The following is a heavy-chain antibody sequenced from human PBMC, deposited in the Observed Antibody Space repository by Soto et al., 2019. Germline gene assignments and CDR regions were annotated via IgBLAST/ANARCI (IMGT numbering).Heavy chain of an antibody. D-gene: IGHD3-10*01. J-gene: IGHJ4*02. Sequence: GGSLRLSCAASGFTFSSYAMNWVRQAPGKGLEWVSGISGSGGSTYYADSVKGRFTISRDKSKNTLYLQMNSLRAEDTAVYYCAKDALGNFGELKNYFDYWGQGTLVTVYS. CDR2: ISGSGGST. CDR3: AKDALGNFGELKNYFDY. V-gene: IGHV3-23*01. CDR1: GFTFSSYA.